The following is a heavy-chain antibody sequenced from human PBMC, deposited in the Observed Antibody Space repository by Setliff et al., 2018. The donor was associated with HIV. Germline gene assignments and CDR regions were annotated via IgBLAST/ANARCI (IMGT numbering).Heavy chain of an antibody. CDR3: ARDLGGSLVRGWFDP. CDR2: INHSGST. J-gene: IGHJ5*02. CDR1: GGSFSGYY. V-gene: IGHV4-34*01. D-gene: IGHD3-16*01. Sequence: PSETLSLTCAVYGGSFSGYYWSWIRQPPGKGLEWIGEINHSGSTNYIPSLKSRVTISVDMSKNQFSLKLRSVTAADTAVYYCARDLGGSLVRGWFDPWGQGTLVTVSS.